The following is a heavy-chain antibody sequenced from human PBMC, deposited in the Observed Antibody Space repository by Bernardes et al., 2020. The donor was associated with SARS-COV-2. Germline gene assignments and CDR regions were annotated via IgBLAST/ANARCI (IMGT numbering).Heavy chain of an antibody. CDR3: ARIIRRDYGDYSSDY. CDR2: INPNIGGT. Sequence: ASVKVSCRTSGYTFTGYFIHWVRQAPGQGLEWMGWINPNIGGTNYAQKFQGRVSMTSDTSITTAYMELSRLRSDDTAVYYCARIIRRDYGDYSSDYWGQGTLVTVSS. D-gene: IGHD4-17*01. V-gene: IGHV1-2*02. CDR1: GYTFTGYF. J-gene: IGHJ4*02.